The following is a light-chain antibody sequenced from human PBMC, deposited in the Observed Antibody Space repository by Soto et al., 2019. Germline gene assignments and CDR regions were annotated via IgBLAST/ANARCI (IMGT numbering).Light chain of an antibody. J-gene: IGLJ2*01. V-gene: IGLV2-14*01. CDR3: SSYTISGTLV. CDR2: DVI. Sequence: QAVVTQPASVSGSPGQSITISCTGTSSDIGGYNYVSWYQQHPGKAPKLMIYDVIIRPSGVSNRFSGSKSGNTASLTISGLQAEDEAYYYCSSYTISGTLVFGGGTKLTVL. CDR1: SSDIGGYNY.